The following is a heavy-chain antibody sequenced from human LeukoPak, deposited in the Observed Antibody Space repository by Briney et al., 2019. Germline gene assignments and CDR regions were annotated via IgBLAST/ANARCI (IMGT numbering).Heavy chain of an antibody. CDR1: GGSISSYY. V-gene: IGHV4-4*07. Sequence: PSETLSLTCTVSGGSISSYYWSWIRQPAGKGLEWIGRIYTSGSTNYNPSLKSRVTMSVDTSKNQFSLKLSSVTAADTAVYYCARDESSGWYENYYYYYMDVWGKGTTVTISS. J-gene: IGHJ6*03. CDR3: ARDESSGWYENYYYYYMDV. D-gene: IGHD6-19*01. CDR2: IYTSGST.